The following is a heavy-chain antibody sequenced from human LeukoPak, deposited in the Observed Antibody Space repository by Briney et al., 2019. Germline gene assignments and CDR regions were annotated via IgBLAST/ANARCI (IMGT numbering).Heavy chain of an antibody. D-gene: IGHD1-1*01. CDR3: ARDQLGVDAFDI. CDR2: ISSSGSTI. CDR1: GFTFSDYY. Sequence: GGSLRLSCAASGFTFSDYYMSWIRQAPGKGLEWVSYISSSGSTIYYPDFVKGRFTISRDNAKNSLYLQMNSLRAEDMAVYYCARDQLGVDAFDIWGQGTMVTVSS. V-gene: IGHV3-11*04. J-gene: IGHJ3*02.